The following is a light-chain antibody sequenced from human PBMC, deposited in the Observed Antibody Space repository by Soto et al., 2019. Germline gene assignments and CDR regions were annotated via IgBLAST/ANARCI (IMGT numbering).Light chain of an antibody. CDR2: DVS. J-gene: IGLJ1*01. CDR3: SSYTSSSTYV. V-gene: IGLV2-14*01. CDR1: SNDVGGYNY. Sequence: QSVLTQPASVSGSPGQSITISCTGSSNDVGGYNYVSWYQQHPGKAPKLMIYDVSNRPSGVSNRFPGSKSGNTASLTISGLQAEDEADYYCSSYTSSSTYVFGTGTKVTVL.